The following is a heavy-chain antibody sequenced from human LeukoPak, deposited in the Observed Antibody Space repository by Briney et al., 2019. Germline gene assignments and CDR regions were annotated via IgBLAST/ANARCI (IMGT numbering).Heavy chain of an antibody. CDR2: IKQDGSEI. D-gene: IGHD2-21*02. Sequence: PGGSLRLSCADSGFTFSSYWMSWVRQAPGKGLEWVANIKQDGSEIRYVDSVKGRFTISRENAKNSLYLQMNSLRAEDTAVYYCARYCGGDCYGMDVWGQGTTVTVS. V-gene: IGHV3-7*01. CDR1: GFTFSSYW. J-gene: IGHJ6*02. CDR3: ARYCGGDCYGMDV.